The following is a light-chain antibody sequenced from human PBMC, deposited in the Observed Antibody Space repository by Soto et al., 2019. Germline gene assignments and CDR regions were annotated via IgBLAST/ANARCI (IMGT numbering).Light chain of an antibody. J-gene: IGKJ3*01. CDR3: HQSYSTLFA. V-gene: IGKV1-39*01. CDR2: AAS. Sequence: DIQMTQSPSSLSASVGDRVTITCRACQSISSYLNWYHQKPGKEPKLLIYAASSLQSGVPPRFSGSGSGTDFTLTISSLQPEDFSTYYCHQSYSTLFAFGPLNKVDIK. CDR1: QSISSY.